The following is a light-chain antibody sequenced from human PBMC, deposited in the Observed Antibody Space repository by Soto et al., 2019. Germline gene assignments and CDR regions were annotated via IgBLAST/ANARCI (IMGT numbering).Light chain of an antibody. V-gene: IGKV3-20*01. CDR2: GAS. CDR1: QSVRSTC. J-gene: IGKJ1*01. CDR3: QQCDNSPWT. Sequence: EIVLTQVPGTLSLSPGQGATLSCRASQSVRSTCLARYQQKPGQAPRLLIYGASSRAAGIPDRFSGSGSGTDFTLTISRLEPEDFVVYYCQQCDNSPWTFGQGTKVEIK.